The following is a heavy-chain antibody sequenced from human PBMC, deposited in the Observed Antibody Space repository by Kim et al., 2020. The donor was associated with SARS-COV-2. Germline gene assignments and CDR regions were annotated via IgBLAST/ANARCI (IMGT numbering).Heavy chain of an antibody. J-gene: IGHJ4*02. V-gene: IGHV3-30*18. CDR2: ISYDGSNK. Sequence: GGSLRLSCAASGFTFSSYGMHWVRQAPGKGLEWVAVISYDGSNKYYADSVKGRFTISRDNSKNTLYLQMNSLRAEDTAVYYCAKAFSDGDYRSEIDYWGQGTLVTVSS. D-gene: IGHD4-17*01. CDR3: AKAFSDGDYRSEIDY. CDR1: GFTFSSYG.